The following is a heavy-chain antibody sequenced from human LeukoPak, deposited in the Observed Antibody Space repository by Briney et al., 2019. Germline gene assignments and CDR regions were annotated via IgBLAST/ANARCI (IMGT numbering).Heavy chain of an antibody. J-gene: IGHJ4*02. CDR3: ARDYLRQYCSGGSCYSSGFDY. D-gene: IGHD2-15*01. V-gene: IGHV3-48*01. CDR2: ISSSSSTI. CDR1: GFTFSSYS. Sequence: GGSLRLSCAASGFTFSSYSMNWVRQAPGKGLEWVSYISSSSSTIYYADSVKGRFTISRDNAKNSLYLQMNSLRAEDTAVYYCARDYLRQYCSGGSCYSSGFDYWGQGTLVTVSS.